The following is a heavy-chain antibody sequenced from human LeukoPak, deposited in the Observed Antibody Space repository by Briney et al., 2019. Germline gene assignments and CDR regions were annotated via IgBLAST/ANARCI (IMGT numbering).Heavy chain of an antibody. CDR2: IYPGDSDT. CDR1: GYSCTSYW. V-gene: IGHV5-51*01. Sequence: GESLKISCKGSGYSCTSYWIGWVRQMPGKGLEWMGIIYPGDSDTRYSPSFQGQVTISADKSISAAYLQWSSLKASDTAMYYCARRVDCSGGSCLYYFDYWGQGTLVTVSS. J-gene: IGHJ4*02. D-gene: IGHD2-15*01. CDR3: ARRVDCSGGSCLYYFDY.